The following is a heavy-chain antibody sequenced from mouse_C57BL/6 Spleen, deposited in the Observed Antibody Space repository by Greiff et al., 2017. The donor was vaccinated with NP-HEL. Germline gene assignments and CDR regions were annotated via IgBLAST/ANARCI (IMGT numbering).Heavy chain of an antibody. V-gene: IGHV1-26*01. D-gene: IGHD2-1*01. J-gene: IGHJ4*01. CDR2: INPNNGGT. CDR1: GYTFTDYY. Sequence: VQLQQSGPELVKPGASVKISCKASGYTFTDYYMNWVKQSHGKSLEWIGDINPNNGGTSYNQKFKGKATLTVDKSSSTAYMELRSLTSEDSAVYYCARRGGNLLDYWGQGTSVTVSS. CDR3: ARRGGNLLDY.